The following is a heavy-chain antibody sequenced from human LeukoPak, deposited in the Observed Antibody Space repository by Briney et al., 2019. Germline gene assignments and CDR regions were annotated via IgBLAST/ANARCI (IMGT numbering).Heavy chain of an antibody. V-gene: IGHV3-23*01. CDR2: ISGSGGST. CDR1: GFTFSSYA. CDR3: AKDRVVCSTTSCYPGFDY. Sequence: PGGSLRLPCAASGFTFSSYAMSWVRQVPGKGLEWVSTISGSGGSTDYADSVKGRFTISRDNSKNTLYLQMNSLRAEDTAVYYCAKDRVVCSTTSCYPGFDYWGQGTLVTVSS. D-gene: IGHD2-2*01. J-gene: IGHJ4*02.